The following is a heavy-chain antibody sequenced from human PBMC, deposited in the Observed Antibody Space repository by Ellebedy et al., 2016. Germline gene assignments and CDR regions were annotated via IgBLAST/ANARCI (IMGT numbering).Heavy chain of an antibody. J-gene: IGHJ5*02. D-gene: IGHD1-26*01. V-gene: IGHV1-46*01. Sequence: ASVKVSXXASGYTFTSYYMHWVRQAPGQGLEWMGIINPSGGSTSYAQKFQGRVTMTRDTSTSTVYMELSSLRSEDTAVYYCARHLGSPDRPSVGWFDPWGQGTLVTVSS. CDR2: INPSGGST. CDR1: GYTFTSYY. CDR3: ARHLGSPDRPSVGWFDP.